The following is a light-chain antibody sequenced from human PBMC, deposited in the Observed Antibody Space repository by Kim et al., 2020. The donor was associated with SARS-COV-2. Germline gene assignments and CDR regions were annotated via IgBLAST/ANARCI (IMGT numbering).Light chain of an antibody. V-gene: IGKV3-11*01. J-gene: IGKJ4*01. CDR3: QQRSNWPLT. CDR1: QRVSGY. CDR2: DVS. Sequence: LPPGEGATLSWRARQRVSGYLAWYQQKPGQAPRLLIYDVSNRAAGIPARFSGSGSGTDFTLTISSLEPEDFAVYYCQQRSNWPLTFGGGTKVDIK.